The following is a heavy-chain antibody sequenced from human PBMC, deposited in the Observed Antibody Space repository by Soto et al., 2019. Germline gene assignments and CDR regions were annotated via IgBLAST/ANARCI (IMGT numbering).Heavy chain of an antibody. V-gene: IGHV2-26*01. J-gene: IGHJ4*02. D-gene: IGHD1-7*01. CDR1: GFSLTNSGMG. CDR2: IFSNDAK. CDR3: ARAKELYSVDY. Sequence: QVTLKESGPVLVKPTETLTLTCTVSGFSLTNSGMGVSWIRQPPGKALEWLAHIFSNDAKFYTRSLMSRLTLSRGTAKSPVVLTMTNLDPAETGTFFCARAKELYSVDYWGQGSLVTVSS.